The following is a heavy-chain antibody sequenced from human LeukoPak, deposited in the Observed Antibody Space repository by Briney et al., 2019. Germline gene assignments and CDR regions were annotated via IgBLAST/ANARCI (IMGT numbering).Heavy chain of an antibody. Sequence: GGSLRLSCAASGFTFSSYGMHWVRQAPGKGLEWVAVIWYDGSNKYYADSVKGRFTLSRDNSKNTLYLQMNSLRAEDTAVYYCARDGYSGYQDLGGYFDYWGQGTLVTVSS. V-gene: IGHV3-33*01. CDR2: IWYDGSNK. CDR3: ARDGYSGYQDLGGYFDY. D-gene: IGHD5-12*01. J-gene: IGHJ4*02. CDR1: GFTFSSYG.